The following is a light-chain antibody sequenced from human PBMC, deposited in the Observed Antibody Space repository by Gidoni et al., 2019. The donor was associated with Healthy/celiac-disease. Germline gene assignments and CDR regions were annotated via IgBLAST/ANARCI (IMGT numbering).Light chain of an antibody. V-gene: IGLV1-44*01. CDR3: AAWDDSLNGWV. CDR2: SNN. J-gene: IGLJ3*02. Sequence: QSVLTQPPSASGTPGQQVTTSCSGSSSNIGSNTVNWYPQLPETAPKLLIYSNNQRPSGVPDRFSGSKSGTSASRAISGLQSEDEADYYCAAWDDSLNGWVFGGGTKLTVL. CDR1: SSNIGSNT.